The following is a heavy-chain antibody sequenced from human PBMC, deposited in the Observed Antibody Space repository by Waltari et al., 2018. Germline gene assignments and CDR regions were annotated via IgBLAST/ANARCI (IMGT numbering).Heavy chain of an antibody. CDR2: IYYSGGT. D-gene: IGHD1-26*01. J-gene: IGHJ4*02. V-gene: IGHV4-39*01. Sequence: QLQLQESGPGLVKPSETLSLTCTVSGGSISSSSYYWGWIRQPPGKGLEWIGSIYYSGGTYYNPSLKSRVTISVDTSKNQFSLKRSSVTAADTAVYYCARGPSGSYAGYFDYWGQGTLVTVSS. CDR1: GGSISSSSYY. CDR3: ARGPSGSYAGYFDY.